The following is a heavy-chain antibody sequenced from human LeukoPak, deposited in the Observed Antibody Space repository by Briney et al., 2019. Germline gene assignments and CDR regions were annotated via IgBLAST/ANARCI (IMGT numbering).Heavy chain of an antibody. Sequence: PGGSLRLSCAASGFSFSNYEMNWVRQTPGKGLEWVSYMSSSGSMTWYADSVKGRFTISRDNSKNTLYLQMNSLRAEDTAVYYCARPPRYCTNGVCYGPFDYWGQGTLVTVSS. CDR3: ARPPRYCTNGVCYGPFDY. J-gene: IGHJ4*02. CDR2: MSSSGSMT. V-gene: IGHV3-48*03. D-gene: IGHD2-8*01. CDR1: GFSFSNYE.